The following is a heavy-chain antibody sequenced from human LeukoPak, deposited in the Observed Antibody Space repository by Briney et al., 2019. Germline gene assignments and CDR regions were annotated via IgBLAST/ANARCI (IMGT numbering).Heavy chain of an antibody. Sequence: GGSLRLSCAASGFTFSTYSMDWVRQAPGKGLEWVAVISYDGSNKYYADSVKGRFTISRDNSKNTLYLQMNSLRAEDTAVYYCARDDKRGSYSGYDPIPYLIDYWGQGTLVTVSS. CDR3: ARDDKRGSYSGYDPIPYLIDY. J-gene: IGHJ4*02. V-gene: IGHV3-30*03. D-gene: IGHD5-12*01. CDR2: ISYDGSNK. CDR1: GFTFSTYS.